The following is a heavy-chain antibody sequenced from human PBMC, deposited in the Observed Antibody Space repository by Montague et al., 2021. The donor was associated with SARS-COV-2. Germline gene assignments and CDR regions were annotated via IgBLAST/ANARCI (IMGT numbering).Heavy chain of an antibody. D-gene: IGHD3-10*01. CDR3: ARAVSVRRAVNWFDP. CDR2: IYYSGGI. V-gene: IGHV4-59*11. J-gene: IGHJ5*02. Sequence: SETLSLTCTVSGGSMSDHYWAWIRQPPGKGLEWLAYIYYSGGIXSXASXXXRVTMSVDTSKTQFSLTLTSVTAADTAVYYCARAVSVRRAVNWFDPWGQGTLVTVPS. CDR1: GGSMSDHY.